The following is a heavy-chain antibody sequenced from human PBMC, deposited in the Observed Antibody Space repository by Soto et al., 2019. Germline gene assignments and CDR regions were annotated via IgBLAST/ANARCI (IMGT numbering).Heavy chain of an antibody. D-gene: IGHD2-15*01. J-gene: IGHJ4*02. CDR1: GFTFSSYA. CDR2: IWYDGSNK. V-gene: IGHV3-33*08. Sequence: QVQLVESGGGVVQPGRSLRLSCAASGFTFSSYAMHWVRQAPGKGLEWVAVIWYDGSNKYYADSVKGRFTISRDNSKNTLYLQMNSLRAEDTAVYYCARERPGYCSGGSCYSGYFDYWGQGTLVTVSS. CDR3: ARERPGYCSGGSCYSGYFDY.